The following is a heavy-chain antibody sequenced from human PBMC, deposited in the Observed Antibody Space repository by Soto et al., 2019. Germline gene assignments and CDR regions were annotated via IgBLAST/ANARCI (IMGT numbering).Heavy chain of an antibody. V-gene: IGHV3-30-3*01. CDR2: ISYDGSNK. D-gene: IGHD3-10*01. J-gene: IGHJ6*02. Sequence: PGGSLRLSCAASGFTFSSYAMHWVRQAPGKGLEWVAVISYDGSNKYYADSVEGRFTISRDNSKNTLYLQMNSLRAEDTAVYYCARDNYYGSGSYYNVYYYGMDVWGQGTTVTVSS. CDR3: ARDNYYGSGSYYNVYYYGMDV. CDR1: GFTFSSYA.